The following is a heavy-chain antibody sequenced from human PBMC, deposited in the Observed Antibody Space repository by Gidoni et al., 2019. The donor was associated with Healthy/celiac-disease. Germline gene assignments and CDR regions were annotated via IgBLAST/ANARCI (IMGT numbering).Heavy chain of an antibody. V-gene: IGHV4-34*01. Sequence: QVQLQQWGAGLLKPSETLSLTCAVYGGSFSGYYWSWIRQPPGKGLEWIGEINHSGSTNYNPAIKSRVTISVDTSKNQFSLKLSSVTAADTAVYYCARGLAPWYFDLWGRGTLVTVSS. CDR2: INHSGST. J-gene: IGHJ2*01. CDR1: GGSFSGYY. D-gene: IGHD3-3*02. CDR3: ARGLAPWYFDL.